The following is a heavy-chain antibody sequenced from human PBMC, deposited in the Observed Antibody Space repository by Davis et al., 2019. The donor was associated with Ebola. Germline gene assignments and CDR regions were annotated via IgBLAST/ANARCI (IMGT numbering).Heavy chain of an antibody. CDR1: GFTFSGSA. CDR3: TSLWLGYGMDV. Sequence: GESLKISCAASGFTFSGSAMHWVRQASGKGLEWVGRIRSKANSYATAYAASVNGRFTISRDDSKNTAYLQMNSLKTEDTAVYYCTSLWLGYGMDVWGQGTTVTVSS. CDR2: IRSKANSYAT. D-gene: IGHD3-10*01. J-gene: IGHJ6*02. V-gene: IGHV3-73*01.